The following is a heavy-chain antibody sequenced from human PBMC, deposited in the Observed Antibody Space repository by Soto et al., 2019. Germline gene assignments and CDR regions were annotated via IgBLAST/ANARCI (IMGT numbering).Heavy chain of an antibody. Sequence: HPGGSLRLSCAATGFTFSSYAMSWVRQAPGKGLEWVSAISGSGGSTYYADSVKGRFTISRDNSKNTLYLQMNSLRAEDTAVYYCAKDGVEVLLWFGELLPYFDYWGQGTLVTVSS. CDR2: ISGSGGST. CDR3: AKDGVEVLLWFGELLPYFDY. J-gene: IGHJ4*02. D-gene: IGHD3-10*01. CDR1: GFTFSSYA. V-gene: IGHV3-23*01.